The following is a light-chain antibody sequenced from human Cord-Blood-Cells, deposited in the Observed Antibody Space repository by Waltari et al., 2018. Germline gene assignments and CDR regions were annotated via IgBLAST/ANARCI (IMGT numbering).Light chain of an antibody. Sequence: QSALTQPASVSGSPGQSITISCTGTSSDDGGYNYVSWYQQHPGKAPKPMIYDVSKRPSGVSNRFSGSKSGNTASLTISGLQAEDEADYYCSSYTSSSTVFGGGTKLTVL. J-gene: IGLJ3*02. CDR2: DVS. CDR1: SSDDGGYNY. V-gene: IGLV2-14*01. CDR3: SSYTSSSTV.